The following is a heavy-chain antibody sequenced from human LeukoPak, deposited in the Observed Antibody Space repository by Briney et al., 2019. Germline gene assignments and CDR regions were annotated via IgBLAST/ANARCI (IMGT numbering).Heavy chain of an antibody. D-gene: IGHD3-22*01. Sequence: GGSLRLSCAASGFTFSSYSMNWVRQAPGKGLEWVSSISSSSSYIYYADSVKGRFTISRDNAKNSLYLQMKSLRAEDTAVYYCARDSSGYYRGYYYYYMDVWGKGTTVTISS. CDR3: ARDSSGYYRGYYYYYMDV. J-gene: IGHJ6*03. CDR2: ISSSSSYI. V-gene: IGHV3-21*01. CDR1: GFTFSSYS.